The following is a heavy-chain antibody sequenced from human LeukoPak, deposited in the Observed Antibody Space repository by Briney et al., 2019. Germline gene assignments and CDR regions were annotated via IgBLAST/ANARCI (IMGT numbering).Heavy chain of an antibody. J-gene: IGHJ4*01. Sequence: SQTLSLPCALSGDSVCSNSAAWNWIRQSPSRGLEWLGSTYSRSKLYNDYAVSVKSRITINPDTSKYQFSLQLNSVTPEDTAVYYCARGTCGGWYNSFCYWGRLTLVTVSS. D-gene: IGHD6-19*01. CDR2: TYSRSKLYN. CDR1: GDSVCSNSAA. V-gene: IGHV6-1*01. CDR3: ARGTCGGWYNSFCY.